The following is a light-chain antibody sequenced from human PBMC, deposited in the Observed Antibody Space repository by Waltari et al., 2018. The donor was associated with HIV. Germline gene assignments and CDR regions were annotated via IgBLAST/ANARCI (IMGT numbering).Light chain of an antibody. J-gene: IGKJ1*01. V-gene: IGKV3-11*01. CDR3: QQRSNWPPWT. CDR1: QSVSSS. Sequence: EIVLTQSPATLSLSPGERATLSCRASQSVSSSLAWYQQNPGQAPRLLIYDASNRATGIPARFSGRGSGTDFTLTISSLEPEDFAVYYCQQRSNWPPWTFGQGTKVEIK. CDR2: DAS.